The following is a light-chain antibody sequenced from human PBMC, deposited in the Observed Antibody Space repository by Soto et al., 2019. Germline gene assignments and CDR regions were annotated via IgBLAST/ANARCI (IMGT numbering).Light chain of an antibody. J-gene: IGLJ3*02. CDR3: ENSDSNTRV. V-gene: IGLV4-60*02. CDR2: LEGSGSY. Sequence: QSVLTQSSSASASLGSSVTLTCTLSSGHSSYIIAWHQQQPGKAPRYLMKLEGSGSYNKGSGVPDRFSCSSSGADRYLTISNLQFDDEADYYCENSDSNTRVFGGGTKLTVL. CDR1: SGHSSYI.